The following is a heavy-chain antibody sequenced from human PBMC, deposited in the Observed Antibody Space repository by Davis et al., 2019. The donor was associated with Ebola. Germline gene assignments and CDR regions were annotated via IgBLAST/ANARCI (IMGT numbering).Heavy chain of an antibody. D-gene: IGHD1-20*01. Sequence: GESLKISCAASGFTFSGSAMHWVRQASGKGLGWVGRIRSKANSYATAYAASVKGRFTISRDDSKNTAYLQMNSLKTEDTAVYYCTSGITGTRGDYWGQGTLVTVSS. CDR1: GFTFSGSA. J-gene: IGHJ4*02. CDR2: IRSKANSYAT. V-gene: IGHV3-73*01. CDR3: TSGITGTRGDY.